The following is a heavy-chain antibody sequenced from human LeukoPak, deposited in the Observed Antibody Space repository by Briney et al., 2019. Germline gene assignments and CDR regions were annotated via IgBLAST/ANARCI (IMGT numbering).Heavy chain of an antibody. D-gene: IGHD6-6*01. V-gene: IGHV4-4*07. Sequence: PSETLSLTCTVSGGSISSHDWSWIRQPAGKGLEWIGRLYTSRSTNSNPSLKSRLTMSVDTSKNQFSLKMSSVTAADTAVYYCARSGNSSAYYYYMDVWGKGTTVTVSS. CDR1: GGSISSHD. CDR3: ARSGNSSAYYYYMDV. CDR2: LYTSRST. J-gene: IGHJ6*03.